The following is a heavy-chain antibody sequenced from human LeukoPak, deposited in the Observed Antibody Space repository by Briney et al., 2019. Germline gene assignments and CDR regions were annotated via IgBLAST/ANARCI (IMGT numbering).Heavy chain of an antibody. CDR3: ARDTFGGMDV. CDR2: IYYSGST. J-gene: IGHJ6*02. D-gene: IGHD3-10*01. V-gene: IGHV4-31*03. CDR1: GGSISSGGYY. Sequence: SQTLSLTCTVSGGSISSGGYYWSWIRQHPGKGLEWIGYIYYSGSTYYNPSLKSRVTISVDTSENQFSLKLSSVTAADTAVYYCARDTFGGMDVWGQGTTVTVSS.